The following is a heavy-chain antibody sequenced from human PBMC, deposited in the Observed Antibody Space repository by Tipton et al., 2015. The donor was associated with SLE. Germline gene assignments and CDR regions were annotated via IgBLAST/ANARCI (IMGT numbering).Heavy chain of an antibody. D-gene: IGHD3-10*01. CDR2: IYYSGST. J-gene: IGHJ4*02. CDR3: AREVSSVVRGVIRY. V-gene: IGHV4-59*01. CDR1: GGSISSYY. Sequence: TLSLTCTVSGGSISSYYWSWIRQPPGKGLEWIGYIYYSGSTNYNPSLKSRVTISVDTSKNQFSLKLSSVTAADTAVYYCAREVSSVVRGVIRYWGQGTLVTVSS.